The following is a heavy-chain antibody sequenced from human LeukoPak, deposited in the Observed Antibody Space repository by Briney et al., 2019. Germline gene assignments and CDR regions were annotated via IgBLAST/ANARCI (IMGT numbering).Heavy chain of an antibody. Sequence: PSQTLSLTCTVSGGSISSADYYWSWIRQPPGKGLEWIGYIYYSGNTYYNPSLKSRVTISVDRSKNQFSLKQSSVTAADTAVYYCASATITRAVGVPADAFDIWGQGTMVTVSS. J-gene: IGHJ3*02. D-gene: IGHD5-24*01. CDR2: IYYSGNT. V-gene: IGHV4-30-4*08. CDR1: GGSISSADYY. CDR3: ASATITRAVGVPADAFDI.